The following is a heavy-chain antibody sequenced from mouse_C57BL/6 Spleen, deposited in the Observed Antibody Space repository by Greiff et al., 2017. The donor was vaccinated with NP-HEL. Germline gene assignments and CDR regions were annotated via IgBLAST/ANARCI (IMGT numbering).Heavy chain of an antibody. CDR1: GFSFNTYA. J-gene: IGHJ2*01. CDR3: VRHGSDDYFDY. CDR2: IRSKSNNYAT. D-gene: IGHD1-1*01. V-gene: IGHV10-1*01. Sequence: EVKLVESGGGLVQPKGSLKLSCAASGFSFNTYAMNWVRQAPGKGLEWVARIRSKSNNYATYYADSVKDRFTISRDDSESMLYLQMNNLKTEDTAMYYCVRHGSDDYFDYWGQGTTLTVSS.